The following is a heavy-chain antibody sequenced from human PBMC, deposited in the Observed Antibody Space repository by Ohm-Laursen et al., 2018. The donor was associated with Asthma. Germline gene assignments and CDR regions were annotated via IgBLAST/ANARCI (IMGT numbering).Heavy chain of an antibody. Sequence: SLRLSCAAPGFTFSSYGMHWVRQAPGKGLERVAVIWYDGSNKYYADSVKGRFTISRDNSKNTLYLQMNSLRAEDTAVYYCARDELGTRNYYYYGMDVWGQGTTVTVSS. D-gene: IGHD7-27*01. CDR3: ARDELGTRNYYYYGMDV. CDR1: GFTFSSYG. J-gene: IGHJ6*02. V-gene: IGHV3-33*01. CDR2: IWYDGSNK.